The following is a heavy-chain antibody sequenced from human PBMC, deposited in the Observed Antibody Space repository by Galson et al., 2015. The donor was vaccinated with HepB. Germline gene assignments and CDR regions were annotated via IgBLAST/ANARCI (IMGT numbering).Heavy chain of an antibody. CDR1: GFTFSSYA. Sequence: SLRLSCAASGFTFSSYAMHWVRQAPGKGLEWVAVISYDGSNKYYADSVKGRFTISRDNSKNTLYLQMNSLRAEDTAVYYCARPPAKHTGPFDYWGQGTLVTVSS. CDR3: ARPPAKHTGPFDY. D-gene: IGHD2-21*01. V-gene: IGHV3-30-3*01. J-gene: IGHJ4*02. CDR2: ISYDGSNK.